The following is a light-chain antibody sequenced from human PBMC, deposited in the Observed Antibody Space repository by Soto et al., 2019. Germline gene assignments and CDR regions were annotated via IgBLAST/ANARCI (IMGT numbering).Light chain of an antibody. V-gene: IGLV1-40*01. CDR1: SSSVGACYD. CDR2: SNT. Sequence: QSVPTQPPSVSGAPGQRVTISCTGSSSSVGACYDVHWYQHLPGTAPKLLIFSNTNRPSGVPDRFSGSKSGTSVSLAIAGLQAEDEGDYYCQSYDNILSAVVFGGGTKVTVL. J-gene: IGLJ2*01. CDR3: QSYDNILSAVV.